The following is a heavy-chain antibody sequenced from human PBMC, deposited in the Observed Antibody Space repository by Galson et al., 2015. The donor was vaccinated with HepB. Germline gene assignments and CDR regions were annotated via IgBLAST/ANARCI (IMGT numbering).Heavy chain of an antibody. D-gene: IGHD5-18*01. Sequence: SVKVSCKASGYTFTSYDINWVRQATGQGLEWMGWMNPNSGNTGYAQKFQGRVTMTRNTSISTAYMELSSLRSEDTAVYYCARAGGYRWIRWFDPWGQGTLVTVSS. V-gene: IGHV1-8*01. CDR3: ARAGGYRWIRWFDP. CDR2: MNPNSGNT. CDR1: GYTFTSYD. J-gene: IGHJ5*02.